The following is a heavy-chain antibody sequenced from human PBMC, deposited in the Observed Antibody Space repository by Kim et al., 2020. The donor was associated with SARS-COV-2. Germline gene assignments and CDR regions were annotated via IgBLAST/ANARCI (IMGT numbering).Heavy chain of an antibody. CDR2: IYYSGST. D-gene: IGHD3-10*01. V-gene: IGHV4-59*01. CDR3: ARVYVGYGSGSEYYFDY. Sequence: SETLSLTCTVSGGSISSYYWSWIRQPPGKGLEWIGYIYYSGSTNYNPSLKSRVTISVDTSKNQFSLKLSSVTAADTAVYYCARVYVGYGSGSEYYFDYWGQGTLVTVSS. J-gene: IGHJ4*02. CDR1: GGSISSYY.